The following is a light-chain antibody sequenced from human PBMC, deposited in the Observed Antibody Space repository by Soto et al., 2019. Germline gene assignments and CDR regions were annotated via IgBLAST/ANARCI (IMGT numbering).Light chain of an antibody. CDR1: QSVRSW. CDR2: DAS. V-gene: IGKV1-5*01. CDR3: QQNNSYSIT. J-gene: IGKJ5*01. Sequence: DIQMTQSPSTLSASVGDRVTITCRASQSVRSWLAWYQQKPGRAPKFLIYDASSLESGVPSRFSGSGSGTEITPTISHLQPNDFATYYCQQNNSYSITFGQGTRLEIK.